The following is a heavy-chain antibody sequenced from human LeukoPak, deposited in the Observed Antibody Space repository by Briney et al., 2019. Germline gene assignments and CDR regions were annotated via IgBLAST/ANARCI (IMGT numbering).Heavy chain of an antibody. CDR2: IKSKTDGGTT. Sequence: PGGSLRLSCAASGFNFNRYAMNWVRQAPGKGLEWVGRIKSKTDGGTTDYAAPVKGRFTISRDDSKNTLYLQMNSLKTEDTAVYYCTTDEYYYDSSGSSPFDYWGQGTLVTVSS. CDR1: GFNFNRYA. V-gene: IGHV3-15*01. J-gene: IGHJ4*02. CDR3: TTDEYYYDSSGSSPFDY. D-gene: IGHD3-22*01.